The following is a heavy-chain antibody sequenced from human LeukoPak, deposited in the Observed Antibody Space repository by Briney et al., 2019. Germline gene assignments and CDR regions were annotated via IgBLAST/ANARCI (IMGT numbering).Heavy chain of an antibody. Sequence: SETLSLTCTVSGGSISSYYWSWIRQPPGKGLEWIGYIYHSGSTYYNPSLKSRVTISVDRSKNQFSLKLSSVTAADTAVYYCARVAGDRTMVRGVIDWFDPWGQGTLVTVSS. D-gene: IGHD3-10*01. V-gene: IGHV4-59*12. J-gene: IGHJ5*02. CDR3: ARVAGDRTMVRGVIDWFDP. CDR2: IYHSGST. CDR1: GGSISSYY.